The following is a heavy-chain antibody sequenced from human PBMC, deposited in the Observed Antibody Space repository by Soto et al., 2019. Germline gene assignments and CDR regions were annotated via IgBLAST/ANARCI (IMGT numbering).Heavy chain of an antibody. Sequence: ASVKVSCKASGGTFSSYAISWVRQAPGQGLERMGGIIPIFGTANYAQKFQGRVTITADESTSTAYMELSSLRSEDTAVYYCAKSDSYVNWFDPWGQGTLVTVSS. CDR2: IIPIFGTA. V-gene: IGHV1-69*13. D-gene: IGHD5-18*01. J-gene: IGHJ5*02. CDR3: AKSDSYVNWFDP. CDR1: GGTFSSYA.